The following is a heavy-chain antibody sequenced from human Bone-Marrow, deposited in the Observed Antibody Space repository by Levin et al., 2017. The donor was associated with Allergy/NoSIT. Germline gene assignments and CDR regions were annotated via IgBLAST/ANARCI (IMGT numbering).Heavy chain of an antibody. CDR1: GFTFSSYW. Sequence: GESLKISCAASGFTFSSYWMSWVRQAPGKGLEWVANIKQDGNEKYYVDSVKGRFTISRDNAKNSLYLQMNSLRAEDTAVYYCARDLYSGSYYEDYWGQGTLVTVSS. J-gene: IGHJ4*02. CDR3: ARDLYSGSYYEDY. D-gene: IGHD1-26*01. CDR2: IKQDGNEK. V-gene: IGHV3-7*01.